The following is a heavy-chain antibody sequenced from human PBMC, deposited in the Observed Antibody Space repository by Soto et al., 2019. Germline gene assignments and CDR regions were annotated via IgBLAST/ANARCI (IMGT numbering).Heavy chain of an antibody. J-gene: IGHJ4*02. CDR3: ARSWGGELVS. V-gene: IGHV3-74*01. Sequence: EVQLVESGGGLVQPGGSLRLSCAASGFTFSNYWMHWFRQAPGKVLVWVSRIKSDGSSTSYADSVKGRFTISRDNAKNTLYLQMSSLKAEDTAVYYCARSWGGELVSWGQGALVTVSS. D-gene: IGHD3-16*01. CDR1: GFTFSNYW. CDR2: IKSDGSST.